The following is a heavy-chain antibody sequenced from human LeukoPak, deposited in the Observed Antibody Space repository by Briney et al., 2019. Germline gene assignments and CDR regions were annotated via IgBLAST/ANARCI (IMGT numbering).Heavy chain of an antibody. Sequence: SETLSLTCTVSCGSISSYYWSWIRQPPGKGLEWIGYIYYSGSTNYNPSLKSRVTISVDTSKNQFSLKLSSVTAADTAVYYCASNYYGSGSLDYWGQGNLVTVSS. D-gene: IGHD3-10*01. J-gene: IGHJ4*02. CDR3: ASNYYGSGSLDY. CDR2: IYYSGST. V-gene: IGHV4-59*08. CDR1: CGSISSYY.